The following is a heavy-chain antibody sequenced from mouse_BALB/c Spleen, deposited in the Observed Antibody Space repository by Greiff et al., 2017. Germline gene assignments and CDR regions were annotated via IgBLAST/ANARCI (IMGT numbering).Heavy chain of an antibody. V-gene: IGHV2-9*02. CDR1: GFSLTSYG. CDR2: IWAGGST. D-gene: IGHD1-2*01. J-gene: IGHJ4*01. Sequence: QVQLQQSGPGLVAPSQSLSITCTVSGFSLTSYGVHWVRQPPGKGLEWLGVIWAGGSTNYNSALMSRLSISKDNSKSQVFLKMNSLQTDDTAMYYCARDPNSLLRLRYAMDYWGQGTSVTVSS. CDR3: ARDPNSLLRLRYAMDY.